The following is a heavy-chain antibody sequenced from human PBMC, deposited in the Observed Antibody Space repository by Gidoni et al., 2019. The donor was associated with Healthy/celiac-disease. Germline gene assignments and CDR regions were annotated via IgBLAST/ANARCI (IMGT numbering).Heavy chain of an antibody. Sequence: EVQLVESGGGLVKQGRSLSLSCTASGFTFGDSAMRCFRQAPGKGLEWVGFIRSKAYGGTTESAASVKGRFTISRDDSKSIAYLQMNSLKTEDTAVYYCTREGYYDSSGYIRAWWFDPWGQGTLVTVSS. CDR3: TREGYYDSSGYIRAWWFDP. V-gene: IGHV3-49*05. CDR2: IRSKAYGGTT. D-gene: IGHD3-22*01. J-gene: IGHJ5*02. CDR1: GFTFGDSA.